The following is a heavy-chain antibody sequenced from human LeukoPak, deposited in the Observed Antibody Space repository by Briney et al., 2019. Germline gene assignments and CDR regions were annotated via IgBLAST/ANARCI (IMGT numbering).Heavy chain of an antibody. V-gene: IGHV5-51*01. CDR2: IYPGDSDT. CDR1: GYSFTSYW. J-gene: IGHJ4*02. D-gene: IGHD3-3*01. Sequence: PGESLKISCKGSGYSFTSYWIGWVRQMPGKGLEWMGIIYPGDSDTRYSPSFQGQVTISADKSISTAYLQWSSLKASDTAMYYCASAQVYDFWSGYWVDWGQGTLVTVSS. CDR3: ASAQVYDFWSGYWVD.